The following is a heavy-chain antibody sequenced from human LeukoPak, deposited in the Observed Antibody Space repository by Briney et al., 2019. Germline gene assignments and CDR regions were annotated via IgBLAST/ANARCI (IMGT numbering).Heavy chain of an antibody. V-gene: IGHV1-69*13. J-gene: IGHJ6*02. CDR2: IIPIFGTA. Sequence: SVKVSCKASGGTFSSYAISWVRQAPGQGLEWMGGIIPIFGTANYAQKFQGRVTITADESTSTAYMELSSLRSEDTAVYYCASQVQLERRDYYYYAMDVWGQGTTVTVSS. D-gene: IGHD1-1*01. CDR1: GGTFSSYA. CDR3: ASQVQLERRDYYYYAMDV.